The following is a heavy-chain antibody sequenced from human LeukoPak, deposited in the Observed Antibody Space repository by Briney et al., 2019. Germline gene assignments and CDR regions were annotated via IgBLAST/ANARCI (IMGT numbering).Heavy chain of an antibody. CDR1: GYTFTGYY. V-gene: IGHV1-2*02. J-gene: IGHJ4*02. Sequence: ASVKVSCKASGYTFTGYYMHWVRQAPGQGLEGMGWINPNSGGTNYAQKFQGRVTMTKDTSISTAYMELRRLRSDDTAVYYCASINCNNGVCYNFDYWGQGTLVTVSS. D-gene: IGHD2-8*01. CDR2: INPNSGGT. CDR3: ASINCNNGVCYNFDY.